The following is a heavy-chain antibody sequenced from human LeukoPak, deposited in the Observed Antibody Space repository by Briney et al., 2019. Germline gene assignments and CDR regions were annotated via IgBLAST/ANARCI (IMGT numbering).Heavy chain of an antibody. Sequence: SETLSLTCAVYGGSFSGYYWSWIRQPPGKGLEWSGEINHSGSTNYNPSLKSRVTISVDTSKNHFSLKLSSVTAADPAVYYCARTDTAMVIFDYWGQGTLVTVSS. D-gene: IGHD5-18*01. CDR3: ARTDTAMVIFDY. CDR2: INHSGST. V-gene: IGHV4-34*01. J-gene: IGHJ4*02. CDR1: GGSFSGYY.